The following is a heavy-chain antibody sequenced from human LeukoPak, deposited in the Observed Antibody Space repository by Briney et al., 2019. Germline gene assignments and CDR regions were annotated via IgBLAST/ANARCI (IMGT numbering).Heavy chain of an antibody. D-gene: IGHD3-10*01. Sequence: GASVKVSCKASGYTFTSYDINWVRQATGQGLEWMGWINPNSGGTNYAQKFQGRVTMTRDTSISTAYMELSRLRSDDTAVYYCARTGGYYGSGSYYFDYWGQGTLVTVSS. V-gene: IGHV1-2*02. J-gene: IGHJ4*02. CDR1: GYTFTSYD. CDR3: ARTGGYYGSGSYYFDY. CDR2: INPNSGGT.